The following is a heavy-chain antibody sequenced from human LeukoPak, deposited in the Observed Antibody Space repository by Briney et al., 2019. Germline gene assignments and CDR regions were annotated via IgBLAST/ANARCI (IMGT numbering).Heavy chain of an antibody. Sequence: GGSLRLSCAASGFTVSSNYMSWVRQAPGKGLEWVSVIYSGGSTYYADSVKGRFTISRDNSKNTLYLQMNSLRAEDTAVYYCARDGIAVAGSYYYYGMDVWGQGTTVTVSS. CDR1: GFTVSSNY. V-gene: IGHV3-66*01. CDR3: ARDGIAVAGSYYYYGMDV. J-gene: IGHJ6*02. CDR2: IYSGGST. D-gene: IGHD6-19*01.